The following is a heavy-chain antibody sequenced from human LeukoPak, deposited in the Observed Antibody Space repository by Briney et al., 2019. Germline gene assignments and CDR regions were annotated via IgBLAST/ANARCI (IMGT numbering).Heavy chain of an antibody. J-gene: IGHJ4*02. CDR2: IKQDGSEK. Sequence: GGSLRLSCAASGFTFSSYWMTWVRQAPGKGLEWVANIKQDGSEKYYVDSVKGRFTISRDSAKNSLYLQMNSLRAEDTAVYYCARHWASRLFDYWGQGTLVTVSS. D-gene: IGHD3-16*01. CDR3: ARHWASRLFDY. V-gene: IGHV3-7*02. CDR1: GFTFSSYW.